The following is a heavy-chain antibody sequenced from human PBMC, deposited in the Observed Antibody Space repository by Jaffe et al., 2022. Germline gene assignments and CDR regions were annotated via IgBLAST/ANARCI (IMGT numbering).Heavy chain of an antibody. CDR1: GYTFTSYA. J-gene: IGHJ5*02. CDR3: ASLGYYYDSSGYYRFDP. Sequence: QVQLVQSGSELKKPGASVKVSCKASGYTFTSYAMNWVRQAPGQGLEWMGWINTNTGNPTYAQGFTGRFVFSLDTSVSTAYLQISSLKAEDTAVYYCASLGYYYDSSGYYRFDPWGQGTLVTVSS. V-gene: IGHV7-4-1*02. D-gene: IGHD3-22*01. CDR2: INTNTGNP.